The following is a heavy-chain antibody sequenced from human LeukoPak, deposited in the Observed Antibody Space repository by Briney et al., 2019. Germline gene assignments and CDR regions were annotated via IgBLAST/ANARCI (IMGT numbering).Heavy chain of an antibody. Sequence: GGSRRLSCAAAGFTFDNYAMSWVRQPARKGLEWVSTIRGSGGSTYYADSVKGGFIISRANSKTTLYLQMNSRRDDDAAVYYCAKDAEQWPSFGPWGQGTLVTVSS. V-gene: IGHV3-23*01. J-gene: IGHJ5*02. CDR2: IRGSGGST. D-gene: IGHD6-19*01. CDR1: GFTFDNYA. CDR3: AKDAEQWPSFGP.